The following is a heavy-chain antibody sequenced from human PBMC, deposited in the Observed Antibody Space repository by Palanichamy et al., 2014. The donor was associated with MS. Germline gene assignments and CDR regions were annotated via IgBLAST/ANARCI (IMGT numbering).Heavy chain of an antibody. CDR2: ISTAGNNT. CDR3: VREYSSSSGRAFDV. J-gene: IGHJ3*01. V-gene: IGHV3-74*01. D-gene: IGHD6-6*01. CDR1: GFTFSNYW. Sequence: EVQLVESGGGLVRPGGSLRLSCAASGFTFSNYWMHWVRQAPGKGLVWVSRISTAGNNTNNADSVKGRFTISRDNAKNTLYLQMTSLRAEDAAAYYCVREYSSSSGRAFDVWGQGTMVTVSS.